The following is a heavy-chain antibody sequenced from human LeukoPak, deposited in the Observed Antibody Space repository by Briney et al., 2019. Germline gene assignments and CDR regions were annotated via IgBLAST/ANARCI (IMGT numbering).Heavy chain of an antibody. CDR2: IYYSGST. J-gene: IGHJ4*02. CDR3: AEVVDTAMVC. D-gene: IGHD5-18*01. CDR1: GGSISSGDYY. Sequence: SETLSLTCTVSGGSISSGDYYWSWIRQPPGTGLEWIGYIYYSGSTYYNPSLKSRVTISVDTSKNQFSLKLSSVTAADTAVYYCAEVVDTAMVCWGQGTLVTVSS. V-gene: IGHV4-30-4*01.